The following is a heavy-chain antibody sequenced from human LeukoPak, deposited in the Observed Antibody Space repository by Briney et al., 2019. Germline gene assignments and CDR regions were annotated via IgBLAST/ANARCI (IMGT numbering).Heavy chain of an antibody. Sequence: ASVKVSCRVSGYTLTELSMHWVRQAPGKGLEWMGGFDPEDGETIYAQKFQGRVTMTEDTSTDTAYMELSSLRSEDTAVYYCATGISGAFGWFSYWGQGTLVTVSS. CDR1: GYTLTELS. CDR2: FDPEDGET. CDR3: ATGISGAFGWFSY. V-gene: IGHV1-24*01. D-gene: IGHD6-19*01. J-gene: IGHJ4*02.